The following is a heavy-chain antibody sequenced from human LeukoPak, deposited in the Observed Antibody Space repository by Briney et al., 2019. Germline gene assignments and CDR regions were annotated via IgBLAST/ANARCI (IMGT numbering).Heavy chain of an antibody. Sequence: PGGSLRLSCAASGFTFSSSAVSWVRQAPGKGLEWVSAISNNGGYTYYADSVQGRFTISRDNSKSTLCLQMNSLRAEDTAVYYCAKQLGYCSDGSCYFPYWGQGTLATVSS. D-gene: IGHD2-15*01. CDR2: ISNNGGYT. CDR1: GFTFSSSA. J-gene: IGHJ4*02. V-gene: IGHV3-23*01. CDR3: AKQLGYCSDGSCYFPY.